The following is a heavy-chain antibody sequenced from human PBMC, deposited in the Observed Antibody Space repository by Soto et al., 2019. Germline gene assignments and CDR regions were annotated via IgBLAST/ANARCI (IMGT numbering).Heavy chain of an antibody. D-gene: IGHD3-10*01. J-gene: IGHJ6*02. CDR3: ARLLWFGESYYYGMDV. Sequence: QVQLQESGPGLVKPSQTLSLTCTVSGGSISSGGYYWSWIRQHPGKGLEWIGYIYYSGSTYYNPSLQSRVTISVDTSKNQFSLKLSSVTAADTSVYYCARLLWFGESYYYGMDVWGQGTTVTVSS. V-gene: IGHV4-31*03. CDR2: IYYSGST. CDR1: GGSISSGGYY.